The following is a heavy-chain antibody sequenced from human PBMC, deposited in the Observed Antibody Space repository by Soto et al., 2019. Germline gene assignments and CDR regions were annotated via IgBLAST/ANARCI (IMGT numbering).Heavy chain of an antibody. CDR2: IYPGDFDT. Sequence: EVQLVQSGAEVKKSGESLKISCKGSGYSFATSWIGWVRQMPGKGLEWMGLIYPGDFDTKYSPSFEGQVTMSVDKSINPAYLKWSRLKASDTATYYCARLTAGSHYYYYRMDVWGQGSPVTVAS. CDR3: ARLTAGSHYYYYRMDV. CDR1: GYSFATSW. J-gene: IGHJ6*02. D-gene: IGHD6-25*01. V-gene: IGHV5-51*01.